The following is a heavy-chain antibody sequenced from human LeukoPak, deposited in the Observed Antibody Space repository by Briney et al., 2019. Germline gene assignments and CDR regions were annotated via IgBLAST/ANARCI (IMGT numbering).Heavy chain of an antibody. D-gene: IGHD2-15*01. CDR3: ARGEGYCSGGSCYGIFDY. Sequence: SETLPLTCTVSGGSISSYYWSWIRQPPGKGLEWIGYIYYSGSTNYNPSLKSRVTISVDTSKNQFSLKLSSVTAADTAVYYCARGEGYCSGGSCYGIFDYWGQGTLVTVSS. V-gene: IGHV4-59*01. J-gene: IGHJ4*02. CDR1: GGSISSYY. CDR2: IYYSGST.